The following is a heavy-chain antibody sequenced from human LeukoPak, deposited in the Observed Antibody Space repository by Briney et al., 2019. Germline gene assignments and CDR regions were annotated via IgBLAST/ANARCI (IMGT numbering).Heavy chain of an antibody. V-gene: IGHV3-7*01. CDR2: IKQDGSEK. J-gene: IGHJ5*02. CDR3: ARVSTTVTPKNWFDP. CDR1: GFTFSSYW. D-gene: IGHD4-17*01. Sequence: WGSLRLSCAASGFTFSSYWMSWVRQAPGKGLEWVANIKQDGSEKSYEDSVKGRFTISRDNANNSLFLQMDSLRAEDTAVYYCARVSTTVTPKNWFDPWGQGALVTVSS.